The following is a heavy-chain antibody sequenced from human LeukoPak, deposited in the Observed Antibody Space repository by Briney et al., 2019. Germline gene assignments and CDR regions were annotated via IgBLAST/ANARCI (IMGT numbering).Heavy chain of an antibody. V-gene: IGHV3-30*18. CDR3: ANLLRWEPY. D-gene: IGHD4-23*01. J-gene: IGHJ4*02. CDR2: ISYDGSNK. CDR1: GFSFISYG. Sequence: GGSLRLSCAASGFSFISYGMRWVRQAPGKGLEWVAVISYDGSNKYYADSVKGRFTISRDNSKNTLYLQMNSLRAEDTAVYYCANLLRWEPYWGQGTLVTVSS.